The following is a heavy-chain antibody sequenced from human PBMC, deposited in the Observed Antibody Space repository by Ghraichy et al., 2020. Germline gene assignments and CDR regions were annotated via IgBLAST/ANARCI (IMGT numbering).Heavy chain of an antibody. D-gene: IGHD5-12*01. CDR2: IYSGGST. CDR3: ASEGGYSGYYFDY. CDR1: GFTVSSNY. Sequence: GESLNISCAASGFTVSSNYMSWVRQAPGKGLEWVSVIYSGGSTYYADSVKGRFTISRDNSKNTLYLQMNSLRAEDTAVYYCASEGGYSGYYFDYWGQGTTVTVSS. V-gene: IGHV3-53*01. J-gene: IGHJ4*03.